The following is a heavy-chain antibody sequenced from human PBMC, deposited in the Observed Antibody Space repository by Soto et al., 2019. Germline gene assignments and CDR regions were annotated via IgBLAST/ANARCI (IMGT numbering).Heavy chain of an antibody. D-gene: IGHD2-15*01. CDR3: ASRI. V-gene: IGHV3-66*01. J-gene: IGHJ4*02. CDR2: VYSGGST. CDR1: GFTVSSNF. Sequence: EVQLVESGGGLVQPGGSLRLSCAASGFTVSSNFMTWARQAAGKGLEWVAVVYSGGSTYYADSVKGRFTISRDNSKNTVYLQMNSLRADDTTVYYRASRIWGQGTPVTVSS.